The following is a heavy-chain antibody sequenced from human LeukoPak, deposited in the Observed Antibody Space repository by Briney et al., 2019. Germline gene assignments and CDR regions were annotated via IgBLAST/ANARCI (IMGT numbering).Heavy chain of an antibody. J-gene: IGHJ6*02. V-gene: IGHV3-48*02. Sequence: GGSLRLSCAVSGFTFSSNWMSWVRQAPGKGLEWVSYISSRSSNIYYADSVKGRFTISRDNAKNSLYLQMNSLRDEDTAVYYCAKNPGGYYYAMDVWGQGTTVTVSS. CDR2: ISSRSSNI. CDR3: AKNPGGYYYAMDV. D-gene: IGHD3-16*01. CDR1: GFTFSSNW.